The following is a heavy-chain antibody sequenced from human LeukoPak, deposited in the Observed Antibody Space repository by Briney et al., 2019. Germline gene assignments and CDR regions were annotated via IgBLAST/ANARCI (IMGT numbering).Heavy chain of an antibody. D-gene: IGHD5-24*01. CDR3: ARAGGGDGYNFRATDDAFDI. Sequence: PSETLSLTCAVSGGSISSSNWWSWVRQPPGKGLEWIGEIYHSGSTNYNPSLKSRVTISVDKSKNQFSLKLSSVTAADTAVYYCARAGGGDGYNFRATDDAFDIWGQGAMVTVSS. J-gene: IGHJ3*02. CDR2: IYHSGST. V-gene: IGHV4-4*02. CDR1: GGSISSSNW.